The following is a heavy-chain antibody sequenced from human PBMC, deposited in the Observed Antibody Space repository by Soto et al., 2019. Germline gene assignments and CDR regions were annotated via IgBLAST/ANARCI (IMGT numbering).Heavy chain of an antibody. V-gene: IGHV4-30-2*01. Sequence: QLQLQESGSGLVNPSQTLSLTCAVSGGSISSGGYSWSWIRQPPGKGLEWIGYIYHSGSTYYNPSLKRAVTISVDRSKNQVSLKLSSVTGADAAVYYCARASRPYYFDYWGQGTLGTVSS. D-gene: IGHD2-2*01. CDR2: IYHSGST. CDR1: GGSISSGGYS. J-gene: IGHJ4*02. CDR3: ARASRPYYFDY.